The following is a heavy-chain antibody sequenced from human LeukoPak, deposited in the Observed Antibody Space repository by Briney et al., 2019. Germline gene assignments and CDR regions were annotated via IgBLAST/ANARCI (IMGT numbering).Heavy chain of an antibody. Sequence: PSETLSLTCAVYGGSFSGYYWCWIRHPPGKGLEWIGEINHSGSTNYNPSLKSRVTISVDTSKNQFSLELSSVTAADTAVYYCARGYCSSTSCYISWFDPWGQGTLVTVSS. CDR1: GGSFSGYY. CDR3: ARGYCSSTSCYISWFDP. J-gene: IGHJ5*02. V-gene: IGHV4-34*01. CDR2: INHSGST. D-gene: IGHD2-2*02.